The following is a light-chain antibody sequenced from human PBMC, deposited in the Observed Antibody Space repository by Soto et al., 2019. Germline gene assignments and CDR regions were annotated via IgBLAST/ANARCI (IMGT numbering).Light chain of an antibody. CDR1: LSVNSN. Sequence: IVLTQSPATLSVSPGDRATLSCRASLSVNSNLAWYQQTPGQAPRLLIYGASTRATGIPARFSGSGSGTEFTLPISSLQSEDSAVYYCQQYYNWLWTFGQGTRVEI. J-gene: IGKJ1*01. CDR2: GAS. CDR3: QQYYNWLWT. V-gene: IGKV3-15*01.